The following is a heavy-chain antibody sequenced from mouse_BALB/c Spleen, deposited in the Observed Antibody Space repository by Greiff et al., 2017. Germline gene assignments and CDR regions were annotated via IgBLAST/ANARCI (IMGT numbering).Heavy chain of an antibody. V-gene: IGHV1S34*01. D-gene: IGHD2-10*02. CDR3: ASQYGIKTWFAY. J-gene: IGHJ3*01. CDR1: GYSFTGYY. CDR2: ISCYNGAT. Sequence: LVKTGASVKISCKASGYSFTGYYMHWVKQSHGKSLEWIGYISCYNGATSYNQKFKGKATFTVDTSSSTAYMQFNSLTSEDSAVYDCASQYGIKTWFAYWGQGTLVTVSA.